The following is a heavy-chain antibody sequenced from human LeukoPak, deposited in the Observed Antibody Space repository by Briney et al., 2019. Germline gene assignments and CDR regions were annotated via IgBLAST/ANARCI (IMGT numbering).Heavy chain of an antibody. D-gene: IGHD5-18*01. CDR2: INSDGSSI. J-gene: IGHJ4*02. CDR1: GFTFSSYW. Sequence: GGSLRLSCAASGFTFSSYWMSWVRQAPGKGLVWVSRINSDGSSISYAESVKGRFTISRDDAKNTLYLQVNSLRAEDTAVYFCARGGSDTAMAHDYWGQGTLVTVSS. CDR3: ARGGSDTAMAHDY. V-gene: IGHV3-74*01.